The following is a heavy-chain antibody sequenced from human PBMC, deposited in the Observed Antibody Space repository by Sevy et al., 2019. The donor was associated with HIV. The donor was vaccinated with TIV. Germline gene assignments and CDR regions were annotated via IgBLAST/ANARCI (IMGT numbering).Heavy chain of an antibody. J-gene: IGHJ6*02. CDR3: ANSWYYDFWSGYRAYYYVMDV. Sequence: GGSLRLSCAASGFTFSSYAMHWVRQAPGKGLEWVAVISYDGSNKYYADSVKGRFTISRDNSKNTLYLQMNSLRAEDTAVYYCANSWYYDFWSGYRAYYYVMDVWGQGTTVTVSS. CDR1: GFTFSSYA. D-gene: IGHD3-3*01. CDR2: ISYDGSNK. V-gene: IGHV3-30-3*01.